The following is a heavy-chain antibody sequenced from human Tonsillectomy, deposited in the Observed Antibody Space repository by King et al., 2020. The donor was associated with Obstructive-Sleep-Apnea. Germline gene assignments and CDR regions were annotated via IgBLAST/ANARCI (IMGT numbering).Heavy chain of an antibody. CDR2: IYHIGST. J-gene: IGHJ4*02. D-gene: IGHD2-15*01. Sequence: VQLQESGPGLVKPSGTLSLTCAVSGGSISSSNWWSWVRQPPGKGLEWIGEIYHIGSTNYNPSLKSRVTISVDKYQNQFSLKLSSVTAADTAVDYCAREGGGYCSGGSCYSGFDYWGQGTLVTVSS. CDR1: GGSISSSNW. CDR3: AREGGGYCSGGSCYSGFDY. V-gene: IGHV4-4*02.